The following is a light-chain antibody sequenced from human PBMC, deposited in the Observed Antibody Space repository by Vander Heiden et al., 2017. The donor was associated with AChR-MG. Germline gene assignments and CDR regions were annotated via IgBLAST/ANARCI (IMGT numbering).Light chain of an antibody. CDR3: AAWDDSLNGAV. CDR2: SKN. V-gene: IGLV1-44*01. CDR1: SSKVGGNT. Sequence: QSVLTQPPSPSGNLRQSVTISVSGSSSKVGGNTVNWYQQLPGTAPKLLIYSKNQRPSVVPDRISGSKSGTSATLPISGLQAEDEADYYCAAWDDSLNGAVFGGGTKLTVL. J-gene: IGLJ3*02.